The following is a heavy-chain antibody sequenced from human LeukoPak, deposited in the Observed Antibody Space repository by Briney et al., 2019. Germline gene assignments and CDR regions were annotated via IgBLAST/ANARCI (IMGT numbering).Heavy chain of an antibody. D-gene: IGHD3-9*01. CDR1: GFTFSSYA. J-gene: IGHJ4*02. CDR3: ASSFEYYDILTGYYPIDY. Sequence: GGSLRLSCAASGFTFSSYAMSWVRQAPGKGLEWVSAISGSGGSTYYADSVKGRFTISRDNAKNSLYLQMSSLRAEDTAVYYCASSFEYYDILTGYYPIDYWGQGTLVTVSS. CDR2: ISGSGGST. V-gene: IGHV3-23*01.